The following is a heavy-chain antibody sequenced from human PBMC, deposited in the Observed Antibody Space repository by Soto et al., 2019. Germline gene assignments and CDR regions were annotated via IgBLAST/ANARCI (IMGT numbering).Heavy chain of an antibody. CDR1: GYSFTSYW. Sequence: PGESLKISCKGSGYSFTSYWIGWVRQMPGKGLEWMGIIYPGDSDTRYSPYFQGQVTISADKSISTAYLQWSSLKASDTAMYYCARSKYYYDSSGYYLGSFDIWGQGTMVTVSS. CDR3: ARSKYYYDSSGYYLGSFDI. V-gene: IGHV5-51*01. J-gene: IGHJ3*02. CDR2: IYPGDSDT. D-gene: IGHD3-22*01.